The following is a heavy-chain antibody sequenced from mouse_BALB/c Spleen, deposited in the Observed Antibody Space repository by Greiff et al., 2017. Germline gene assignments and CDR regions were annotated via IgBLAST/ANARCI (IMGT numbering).Heavy chain of an antibody. CDR2: IYPGNGDT. Sequence: EVQLQQSGTVLARPGASVKMSCKASGYSFTSYWMHWVKQRPGQGLEWIGAIYPGNGDTSYNQKFKGKAKLTAVTSASTAYMELSSLTNEDSAVYYCTRRNLRGAWFAYWGQGTLVTVSA. CDR1: GYSFTSYW. J-gene: IGHJ3*01. CDR3: TRRNLRGAWFAY. D-gene: IGHD1-1*01. V-gene: IGHV1-5*01.